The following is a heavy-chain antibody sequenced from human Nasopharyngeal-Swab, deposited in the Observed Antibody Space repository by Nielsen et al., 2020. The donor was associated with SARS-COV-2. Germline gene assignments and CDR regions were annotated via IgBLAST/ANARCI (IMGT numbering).Heavy chain of an antibody. V-gene: IGHV3-11*04. CDR1: GFTFSDYY. Sequence: GESLKISCAASGFTFSDYYMSWIRQAPGKGLEWVSYIGSSGSTIYYADSVKGRFTISRDNAKNSLYLQMNSLRAEDTAVYYCARDRGITMPFDYWGQGTLVTVSS. CDR2: IGSSGSTI. J-gene: IGHJ4*02. D-gene: IGHD1-14*01. CDR3: ARDRGITMPFDY.